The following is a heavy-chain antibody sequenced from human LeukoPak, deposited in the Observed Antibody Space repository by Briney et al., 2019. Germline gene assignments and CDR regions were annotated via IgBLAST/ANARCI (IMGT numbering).Heavy chain of an antibody. CDR3: ARAGAYYGSGSFRYYFDY. Sequence: SETLSLTCTVSGGSISSSSSYWGWIRQTPGKGLEWIGSMYYSGGTYYNPSLKSRVTISVDTSKKQFSLKLSSVTAADTAVYYCARAGAYYGSGSFRYYFDYWGQGTLVTVSS. D-gene: IGHD3-10*01. CDR1: GGSISSSSSY. V-gene: IGHV4-39*01. J-gene: IGHJ4*02. CDR2: MYYSGGT.